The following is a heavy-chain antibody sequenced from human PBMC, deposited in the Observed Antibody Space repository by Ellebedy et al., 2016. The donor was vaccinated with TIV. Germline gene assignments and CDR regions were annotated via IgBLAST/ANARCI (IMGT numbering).Heavy chain of an antibody. Sequence: SETLSLTXAVYGGSFSGYYWSWIRQLPGKGLEWIGEIDHSGSTNYNGSLKNRLTMSVDTSKNQFSLKLSSVTATDTAVFYCARGRRYQDSSNYYLDSWGQGTRVIVSS. CDR3: ARGRRYQDSSNYYLDS. CDR2: IDHSGST. D-gene: IGHD3-22*01. V-gene: IGHV4-34*01. CDR1: GGSFSGYY. J-gene: IGHJ5*01.